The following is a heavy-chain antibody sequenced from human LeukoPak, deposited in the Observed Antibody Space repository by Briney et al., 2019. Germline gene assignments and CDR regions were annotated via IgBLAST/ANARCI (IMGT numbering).Heavy chain of an antibody. CDR1: GGSISSYY. Sequence: SSETLSLTCTVSGGSISSYYWNWIRQPPGKGLEWIGYIHYSGTNYYNPSLKSRVTISVDTSKSQFSLKLSSVTAADTAVYYCARRDTSCLDYWGQGTLVTVSS. CDR2: IHYSGTN. J-gene: IGHJ4*02. CDR3: ARRDTSCLDY. D-gene: IGHD2-2*01. V-gene: IGHV4-59*08.